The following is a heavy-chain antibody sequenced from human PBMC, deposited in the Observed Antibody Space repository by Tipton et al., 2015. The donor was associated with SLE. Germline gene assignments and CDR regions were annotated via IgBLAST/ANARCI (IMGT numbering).Heavy chain of an antibody. D-gene: IGHD3-22*01. CDR2: LHHSGGT. CDR3: ARYHYDGSGYYPFDY. CDR1: GYSISSGY. V-gene: IGHV4-38-2*01. J-gene: IGHJ4*02. Sequence: TLSLTCSVSGYSISSGYWGWIRQPPGKDLEWIATLHHSGGTYYSPSHKSRVTISVDTSKSQFSLSLSSVTAADTAVYYCARYHYDGSGYYPFDYWGQGTLVSVSS.